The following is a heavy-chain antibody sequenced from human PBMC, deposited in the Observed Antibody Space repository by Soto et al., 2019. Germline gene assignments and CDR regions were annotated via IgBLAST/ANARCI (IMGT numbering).Heavy chain of an antibody. CDR1: GYTFTSYD. CDR3: ARGLPYCTTASCYNF. Sequence: ASVKVSCKASGYTFTSYDINWVRQATGQGLEWMGWVNPNSGNTGYAQKFQGRVTMTRDTSISTAYMELSSLKSEDTAVYYCARGLPYCTTASCYNFWGQGTLVTVSS. D-gene: IGHD2-2*02. J-gene: IGHJ4*02. CDR2: VNPNSGNT. V-gene: IGHV1-8*02.